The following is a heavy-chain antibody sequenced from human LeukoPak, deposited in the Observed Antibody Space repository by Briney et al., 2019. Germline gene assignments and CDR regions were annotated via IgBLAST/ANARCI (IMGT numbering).Heavy chain of an antibody. D-gene: IGHD4-23*01. CDR2: IYYSGGT. Sequence: SETLSLTCTVSGGSISSGGYYWSWFRQHPGMGLEWIGSIYYSGGTYYNPSLKSRVTISADTSKNQFSLRLSSVTAADTAVYYCARENYDGWFDPRGQGTLLTVSS. CDR1: GGSISSGGYY. CDR3: ARENYDGWFDP. J-gene: IGHJ5*02. V-gene: IGHV4-31*03.